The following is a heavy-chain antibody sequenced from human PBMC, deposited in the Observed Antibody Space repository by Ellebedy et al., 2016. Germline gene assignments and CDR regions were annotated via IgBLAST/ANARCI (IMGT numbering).Heavy chain of an antibody. Sequence: ASVKVSCXASGYTFTSYYMHWVRQAPGQGLEWMGIINPSGGSTSYAQKFQGRVTMTRDTSTSTVYMELSSLRSEDTAVYYCARGETQGYCSGGSCYSGWAGAFDIWGQGTMVTVSS. V-gene: IGHV1-46*01. CDR3: ARGETQGYCSGGSCYSGWAGAFDI. CDR2: INPSGGST. J-gene: IGHJ3*02. CDR1: GYTFTSYY. D-gene: IGHD2-15*01.